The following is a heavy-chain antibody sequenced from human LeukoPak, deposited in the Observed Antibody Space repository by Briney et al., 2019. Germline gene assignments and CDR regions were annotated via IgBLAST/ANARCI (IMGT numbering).Heavy chain of an antibody. CDR1: GDTFTTYD. D-gene: IGHD3-22*01. CDR3: ARGKFSDSSGYYLYRGGYFDY. J-gene: IGHJ4*02. CDR2: MNPDTGNT. V-gene: IGHV1-8*03. Sequence: GSVRVSCRAFGDTFTTYDINWGPDAPGQGLEWRGWMNPDTGNTVYARTFQGRVTFTRDTSISTAYMELSSLRSEDTAFYYCARGKFSDSSGYYLYRGGYFDYWGQGTLVTVSS.